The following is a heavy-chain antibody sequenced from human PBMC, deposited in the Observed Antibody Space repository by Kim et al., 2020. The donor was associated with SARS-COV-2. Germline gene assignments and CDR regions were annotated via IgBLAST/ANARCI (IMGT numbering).Heavy chain of an antibody. J-gene: IGHJ4*02. V-gene: IGHV3-33*01. CDR1: GFTFSSYG. CDR3: AREGRFGELSGFDY. Sequence: GGSLRLSCAASGFTFSSYGMHWVRQAPGKGLEWVAVIWYDGSNKYYADSVKGRFTISRDNSKNTLYLQMNSLRAEDTAVYYCAREGRFGELSGFDYWGQGTLVTVS. CDR2: IWYDGSNK. D-gene: IGHD3-10*01.